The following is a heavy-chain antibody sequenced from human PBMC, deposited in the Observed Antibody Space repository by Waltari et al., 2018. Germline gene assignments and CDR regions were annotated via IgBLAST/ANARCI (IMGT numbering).Heavy chain of an antibody. CDR2: IWYDGSNK. V-gene: IGHV3-33*01. Sequence: QVQLVESGGGVVQPGRSLRLSCAASGFTFSSYGMHWVRPAPGSGLGWVAVIWYDGSNKYYADSVKGRFTISRDNSKNTLYLQMNSLRAEDTAVYYCARPSVTMVRGVSSTSYYFDYWGQGTLVTVSS. J-gene: IGHJ4*02. CDR3: ARPSVTMVRGVSSTSYYFDY. D-gene: IGHD3-10*01. CDR1: GFTFSSYG.